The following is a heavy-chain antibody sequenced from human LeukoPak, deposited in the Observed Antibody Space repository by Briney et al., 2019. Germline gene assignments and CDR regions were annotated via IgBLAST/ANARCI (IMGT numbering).Heavy chain of an antibody. V-gene: IGHV1-2*02. J-gene: IGHJ5*02. D-gene: IGHD3-3*01. CDR2: INPNSGGT. CDR1: GYTFTGYY. Sequence: ASVKVSCKASGYTFTGYYMHWVRQAPGQGLEWMGWINPNSGGTNYAQRSQGRVTMTRDTSISTAYMELSRLRSDDTAVYYCARVDHPGLADFWSGYMEDNWFDPWGQGTLVTVSS. CDR3: ARVDHPGLADFWSGYMEDNWFDP.